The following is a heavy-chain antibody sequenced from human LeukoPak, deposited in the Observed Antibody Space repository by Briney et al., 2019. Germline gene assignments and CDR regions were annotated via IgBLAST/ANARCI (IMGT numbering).Heavy chain of an antibody. CDR2: INGYGSST. J-gene: IGHJ4*02. CDR3: ATELWFGEFDY. V-gene: IGHV3-74*01. CDR1: GFTFISYW. D-gene: IGHD3-10*01. Sequence: GGSLRLSCAASGFTFISYWMHWVRQAPGKGLVWVSRINGYGSSTDFAYSVKGRFTISRDNAKNSLYLQMNSLRAEDTAVYYCATELWFGEFDYWGQGTLVTVSS.